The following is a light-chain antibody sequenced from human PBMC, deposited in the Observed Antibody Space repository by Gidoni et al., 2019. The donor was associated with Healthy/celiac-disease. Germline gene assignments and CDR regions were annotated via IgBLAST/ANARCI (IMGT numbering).Light chain of an antibody. CDR2: AAS. J-gene: IGKJ1*01. Sequence: DIQMTTTPSSLSASVGDRVTITCRASQSISSYLNWYQQKPGKAPKLLIYAASSLQSGVTTRFSGSGSGTDFPLTISSLQPEDFATYYCQQIYSTSPTFGQGTKVEIK. V-gene: IGKV1-39*01. CDR3: QQIYSTSPT. CDR1: QSISSY.